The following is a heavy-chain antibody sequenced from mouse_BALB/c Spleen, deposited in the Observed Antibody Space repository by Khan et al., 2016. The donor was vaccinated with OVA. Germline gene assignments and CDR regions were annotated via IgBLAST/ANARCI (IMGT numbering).Heavy chain of an antibody. V-gene: IGHV3-2*02. CDR2: ISYSGVT. D-gene: IGHD1-2*01. CDR3: ARGNYYGYDFDY. CDR1: GYSITSGYA. Sequence: EVQLQASGPGLVKPSQSLSLTCTVTGYSITSGYAWNWIRQFPGNKLEWMGYISYSGVTSYTPSLKSRISITRDTSKNQFFLQLNSVTTEDTATYYCARGNYYGYDFDYWGQGTTLTVSS. J-gene: IGHJ2*01.